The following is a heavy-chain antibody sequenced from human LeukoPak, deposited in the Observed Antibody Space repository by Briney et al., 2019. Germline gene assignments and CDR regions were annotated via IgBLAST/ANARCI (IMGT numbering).Heavy chain of an antibody. CDR1: GGSFSGYY. CDR2: INHSGST. CDR3: ARALWFDP. V-gene: IGHV4-34*01. J-gene: IGHJ5*02. Sequence: PSETLSLTCAVYGGSFSGYYGSWIRQPPGKGLEWIGEINHSGSTNYNPSLKSRVTISVDTSKNQFSLKLSSVTAADTAVYYCARALWFDPWGQGTLVTVSS.